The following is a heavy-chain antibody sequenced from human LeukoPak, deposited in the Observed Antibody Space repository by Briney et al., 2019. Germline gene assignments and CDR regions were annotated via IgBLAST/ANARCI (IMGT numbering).Heavy chain of an antibody. V-gene: IGHV3-30*04. CDR2: ISYDGSNK. J-gene: IGHJ6*03. CDR1: GLTFSSYA. CDR3: ARDGVVAASGGYYYYMDV. Sequence: GGSLRLSCAASGLTFSSYAMHWVRQAPGKGLEWVAVISYDGSNKYYADSVKGRFTISRDNSKNTLYLQMNSLRAEDTAVYYCARDGVVAASGGYYYYMDVWGKGTTVTVSS. D-gene: IGHD2-15*01.